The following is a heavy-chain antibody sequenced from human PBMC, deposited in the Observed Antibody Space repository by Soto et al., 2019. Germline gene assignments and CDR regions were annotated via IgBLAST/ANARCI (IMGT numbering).Heavy chain of an antibody. CDR2: ISYDGSNK. CDR3: ARDLAPTIAARSPHYYGMDV. D-gene: IGHD6-6*01. Sequence: GSLRLSCAASGFTFSSYAMHWVRQAPGKGLEWVAVISYDGSNKYYADSVKGRFTISRDNSKNTLYLQMNSLRAEDTAVYYCARDLAPTIAARSPHYYGMDVWGQGTTVTVSS. CDR1: GFTFSSYA. V-gene: IGHV3-30-3*01. J-gene: IGHJ6*02.